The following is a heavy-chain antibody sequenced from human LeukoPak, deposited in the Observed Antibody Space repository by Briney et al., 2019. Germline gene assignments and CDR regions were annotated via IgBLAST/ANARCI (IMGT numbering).Heavy chain of an antibody. Sequence: PSETLSLTCTVSGGSISSSSYYWGWIRQPPGKGLEWIGSIYYSGSTYYNPSLKSRVTISVDTSKNQFSLKLSSVTAADTAVYYCARTWIAVAVPFDYWGQGTLVTVSS. V-gene: IGHV4-39*01. J-gene: IGHJ4*02. D-gene: IGHD6-19*01. CDR1: GGSISSSSYY. CDR2: IYYSGST. CDR3: ARTWIAVAVPFDY.